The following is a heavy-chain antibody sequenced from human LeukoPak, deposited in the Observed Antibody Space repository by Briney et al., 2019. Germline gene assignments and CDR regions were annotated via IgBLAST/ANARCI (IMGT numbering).Heavy chain of an antibody. Sequence: SETLSLTCAVYGGSFSGYYWSWIRQPPGKGLEWIGEINHSGSTNYNPSLKSRVTISVDTSKNQFSLKLSSVTAADTAVYYCARGKLNDIVVVPAAIRYYYGMDVWGQGTTVTVSS. CDR2: INHSGST. D-gene: IGHD2-2*01. J-gene: IGHJ6*02. V-gene: IGHV4-34*01. CDR1: GGSFSGYY. CDR3: ARGKLNDIVVVPAAIRYYYGMDV.